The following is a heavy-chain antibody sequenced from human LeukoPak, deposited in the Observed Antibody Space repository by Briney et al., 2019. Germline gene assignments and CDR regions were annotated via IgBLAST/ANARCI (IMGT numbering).Heavy chain of an antibody. CDR2: IRSKTNNYET. J-gene: IGHJ4*02. V-gene: IGHV3-73*01. D-gene: IGHD3-10*01. Sequence: PGGSLRLSCAASGFTFSDSAMHWVRQASGKGLEWVGRIRSKTNNYETAYGESVKGRVAISRDDSRNMAYLQMNSLKIEDTAVYYCTRLYDGSGTYYNGDYWGQGTLVTVSS. CDR1: GFTFSDSA. CDR3: TRLYDGSGTYYNGDY.